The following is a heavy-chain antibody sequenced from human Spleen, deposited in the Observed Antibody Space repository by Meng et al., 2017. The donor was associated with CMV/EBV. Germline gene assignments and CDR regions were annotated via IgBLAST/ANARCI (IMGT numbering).Heavy chain of an antibody. V-gene: IGHV3-21*01. CDR2: ISSRSTYI. CDR1: GFTFSNYS. D-gene: IGHD2-2*01. J-gene: IGHJ4*02. CDR3: ARDPRVKSYVVVPAASDY. Sequence: GGPLRLSCADSGFTFSNYSMKWVRQAPGKGLEWVSSISSRSTYIYYADSVKGRFTISRDNAKNSLYLQMNSLRAEDTAVYYCARDPRVKSYVVVPAASDYWGQGTMVTVSS.